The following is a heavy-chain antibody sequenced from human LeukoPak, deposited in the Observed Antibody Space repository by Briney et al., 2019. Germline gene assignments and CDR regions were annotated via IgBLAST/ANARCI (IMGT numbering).Heavy chain of an antibody. V-gene: IGHV1-69*05. D-gene: IGHD3-16*02. CDR1: GGTFISYA. CDR2: IIPIFGNA. J-gene: IGHJ4*02. CDR3: AIGLRLGELSLYQPFDY. Sequence: ASAKVSCKASGGTFISYAISWVRQAPGQGLEWMGRIIPIFGNANYAHKFQGRVTITTDESTSTAYMELSSLRSEDTAVYYCAIGLRLGELSLYQPFDYWGQGTLVTVSS.